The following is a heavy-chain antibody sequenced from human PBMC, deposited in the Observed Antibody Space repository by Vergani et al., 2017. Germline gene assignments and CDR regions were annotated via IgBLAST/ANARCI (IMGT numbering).Heavy chain of an antibody. CDR3: ARGIRVRGVMEYYFDY. CDR1: GGTFSSYA. J-gene: IGHJ4*02. Sequence: QVQLVQSGAEVKKPGSSVKVSCKASGGTFSSYAISWVRQAPGQGLEWMGGITPIFGTANYAQKFQGRVTITADESTSTAYMELSSLRSEDTAVYYCARGIRVRGVMEYYFDYWGQGTLVTVSS. V-gene: IGHV1-69*01. D-gene: IGHD3-10*01. CDR2: ITPIFGTA.